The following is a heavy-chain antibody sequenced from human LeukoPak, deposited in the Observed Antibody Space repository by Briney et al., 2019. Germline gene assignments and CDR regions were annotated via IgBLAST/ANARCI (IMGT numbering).Heavy chain of an antibody. CDR1: GGSISSSSYY. D-gene: IGHD3-10*01. CDR2: IYYSGST. J-gene: IGHJ5*02. Sequence: SETLSLTCTISGGSISSSSYYWGWIRQPPGKGLEWIGSIYYSGSTYYNPSLKSRVTISVDTSKNQFSLKLSSVTAADTAVYYCARDRGITMVRGVANWFDPWGQGTLVTVSS. V-gene: IGHV4-39*02. CDR3: ARDRGITMVRGVANWFDP.